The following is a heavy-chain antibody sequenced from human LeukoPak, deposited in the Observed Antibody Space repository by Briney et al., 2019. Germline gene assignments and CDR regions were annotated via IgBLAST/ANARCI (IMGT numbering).Heavy chain of an antibody. J-gene: IGHJ6*03. Sequence: GGSLRLSCAASGFTFSSYSMNWVRQAPGKGLEWVSSISSSRSYIYYADSVKGRFTISRDNAKNSLYLQMNSLRAEDTAVYYCARYLTGYYLVDYYYMDVWGKGTTVTISS. CDR1: GFTFSSYS. CDR3: ARYLTGYYLVDYYYMDV. CDR2: ISSSRSYI. D-gene: IGHD3-9*01. V-gene: IGHV3-21*01.